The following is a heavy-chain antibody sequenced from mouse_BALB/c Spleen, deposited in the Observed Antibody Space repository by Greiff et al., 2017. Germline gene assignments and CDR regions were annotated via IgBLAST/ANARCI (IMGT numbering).Heavy chain of an antibody. J-gene: IGHJ4*01. V-gene: IGHV14-3*02. CDR1: GFNIKDTY. Sequence: DVQLQESGAELVKPGASVKLSCTASGFNIKDTYMHWVKQRPEQGLEWIGRIDPANGNTKYDPKFQGKATITADTSSNTAYLQLSSLTSEDTAVYYCARGSYYYAMDYWGQGTSVTVSS. CDR2: IDPANGNT. CDR3: ARGSYYYAMDY.